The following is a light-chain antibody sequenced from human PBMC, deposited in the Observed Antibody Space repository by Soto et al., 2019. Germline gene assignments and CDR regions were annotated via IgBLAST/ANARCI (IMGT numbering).Light chain of an antibody. CDR3: QHYNSYSQA. V-gene: IGKV1-39*01. CDR1: QSISSY. CDR2: AAS. Sequence: DIQMTQSPSSLSASVGDRVTITCRASQSISSYLNWYQQKPGKAPKLLTYAASSLQSGVPSRFSGSGSGTDFTLTISSLQPDDFATYYCQHYNSYSQAFGQGTKVDIK. J-gene: IGKJ1*01.